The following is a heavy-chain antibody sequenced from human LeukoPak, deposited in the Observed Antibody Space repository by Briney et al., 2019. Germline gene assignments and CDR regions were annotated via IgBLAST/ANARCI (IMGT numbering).Heavy chain of an antibody. CDR2: IYHSGST. J-gene: IGHJ5*02. V-gene: IGHV4-30-2*01. CDR3: ARFEGIVPQVYCSSTSCPDNWFDP. CDR1: GGSISSGGYY. Sequence: SETLSLTCTVSGGSISSGGYYWSWIRQPPGKGLEWIGYIYHSGSTYYNPSLKSRVTISVDRPKNQFSLKLSSVTAADTAVYYCARFEGIVPQVYCSSTSCPDNWFDPWGQGTLVTVSS. D-gene: IGHD2-2*01.